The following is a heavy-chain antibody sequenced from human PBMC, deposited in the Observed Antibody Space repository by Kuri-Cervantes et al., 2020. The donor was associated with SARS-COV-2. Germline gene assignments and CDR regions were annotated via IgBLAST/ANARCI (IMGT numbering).Heavy chain of an antibody. CDR2: IYYSGST. Sequence: GSLRLSCTVSGGSISSYYWSWIRQPPGKGLEWIGYIYYSGSTNYNPSLKSRVTISVDTSKNQFSLKLSSVTAADTAVYYYARDWGYSYAEGAFDIWGQGTMVTVSS. CDR1: GGSISSYY. D-gene: IGHD5-18*01. V-gene: IGHV4-59*01. J-gene: IGHJ3*02. CDR3: ARDWGYSYAEGAFDI.